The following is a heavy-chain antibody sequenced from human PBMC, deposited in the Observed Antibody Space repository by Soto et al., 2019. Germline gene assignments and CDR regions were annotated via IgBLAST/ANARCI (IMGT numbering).Heavy chain of an antibody. CDR3: ARGVLLWFGDPVPPSFDY. Sequence: GASVKVSCKASGYTFTSYAMHWVRQAPGQRLEWMGWINARNGNTKYSQKFQGRVTITRDTSASTAYVELSSLRSEDTAVYYCARGVLLWFGDPVPPSFDYWGQGTLVTVSS. J-gene: IGHJ4*02. V-gene: IGHV1-3*01. CDR1: GYTFTSYA. CDR2: INARNGNT. D-gene: IGHD3-10*01.